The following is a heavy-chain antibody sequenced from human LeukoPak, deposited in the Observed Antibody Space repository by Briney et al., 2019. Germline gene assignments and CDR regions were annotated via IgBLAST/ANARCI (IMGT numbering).Heavy chain of an antibody. CDR1: GYTFTIYD. V-gene: IGHV1-8*03. J-gene: IGHJ4*02. CDR2: MNPNSGNT. D-gene: IGHD2-15*01. Sequence: ASVSVSCKASGYTFTIYDINWVRQATGQGREWMGWMNPNSGNTGYAQKFQCRFTIPRNTSISTAYMALSSLSSEDTAVYYCARVGCSGGSCYSGYFAYWGQGTLVTVSS. CDR3: ARVGCSGGSCYSGYFAY.